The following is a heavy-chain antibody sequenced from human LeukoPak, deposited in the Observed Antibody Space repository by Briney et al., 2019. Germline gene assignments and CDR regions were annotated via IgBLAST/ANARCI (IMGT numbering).Heavy chain of an antibody. CDR1: GYIFTSHY. D-gene: IGHD5-18*01. CDR2: INPSGGST. J-gene: IGHJ5*02. Sequence: ASVKVSCKASGYIFTSHYMHWMRQAPGQGLEWMGMINPSGGSTVYAQKFQGRVTMTRDTSTGTVDMELSSLRSEDTAMYYCATYSYGSVDPWGQGTLVTVSS. CDR3: ATYSYGSVDP. V-gene: IGHV1-46*01.